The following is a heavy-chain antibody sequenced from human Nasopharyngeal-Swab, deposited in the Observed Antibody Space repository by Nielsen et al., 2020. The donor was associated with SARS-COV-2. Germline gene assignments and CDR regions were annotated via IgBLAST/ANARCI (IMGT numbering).Heavy chain of an antibody. CDR2: INPSGGST. D-gene: IGHD3-3*01. CDR3: ARGGHDFWSGYYTLTRETNFDY. V-gene: IGHV1-46*01. Sequence: ASVKVSCKGSGYSFTSYWIGWVRQAPGQGLEWMGIINPSGGSTSYAQKFQGRVTMTRDTSTSTVYMELSSLRSEDTAVYYCARGGHDFWSGYYTLTRETNFDYWGRGTLVTVSS. J-gene: IGHJ4*02. CDR1: GYSFTSYW.